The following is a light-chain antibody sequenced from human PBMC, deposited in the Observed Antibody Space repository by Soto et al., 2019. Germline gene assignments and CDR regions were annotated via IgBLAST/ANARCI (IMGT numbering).Light chain of an antibody. CDR2: GAS. J-gene: IGKJ1*01. CDR1: QSVSSNY. Sequence: EIVLTHSPGTLSLSPGERGTLSCRASQSVSSNYLAWYQLKPGQAPRLLIYGASSRATGIPDRFSGSGSGTDFTLTISRLEPEDFAVYYCQHYGNSRAFGQGTKVEIK. CDR3: QHYGNSRA. V-gene: IGKV3-20*01.